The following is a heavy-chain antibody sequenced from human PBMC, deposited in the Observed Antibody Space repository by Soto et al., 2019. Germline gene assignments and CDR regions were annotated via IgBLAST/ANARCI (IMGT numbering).Heavy chain of an antibody. CDR1: GYTFTSYG. V-gene: IGHV1-18*04. CDR2: ISTYNGNT. D-gene: IGHD3-10*01. Sequence: QVQLVQSGAEVKKPGASVKVSCKASGYTFTSYGISWVRQAPGQGLEWMGWISTYNGNTNYAQKPQGRVTMTTATATSTAYMELRSLRSDDTAVYYCARDGQTTMVRGVRGGSYNYYGMDVWGQGTTVTVSS. CDR3: ARDGQTTMVRGVRGGSYNYYGMDV. J-gene: IGHJ6*02.